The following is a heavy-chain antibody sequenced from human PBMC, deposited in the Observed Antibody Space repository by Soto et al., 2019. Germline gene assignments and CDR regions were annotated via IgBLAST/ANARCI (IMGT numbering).Heavy chain of an antibody. D-gene: IGHD4-17*01. Sequence: QVQLVESGGGVVQPGRSLRLSCAASGFTFSSYAMHWVRQAPGKGLEWVAVISYDGSNKYYADSVKGRFTISRDNSKNTLYLQMNSLRDEDTAVYYCARDYGNYGDYVDYWGQGTLVTVSS. CDR3: ARDYGNYGDYVDY. CDR1: GFTFSSYA. CDR2: ISYDGSNK. J-gene: IGHJ4*02. V-gene: IGHV3-30-3*01.